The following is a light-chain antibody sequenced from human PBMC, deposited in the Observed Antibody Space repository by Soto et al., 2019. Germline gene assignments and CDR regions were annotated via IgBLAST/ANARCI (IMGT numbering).Light chain of an antibody. CDR1: QSVSSY. J-gene: IGKJ2*01. CDR2: DAS. V-gene: IGKV3-11*01. CDR3: QQRSSWLYT. Sequence: EIVLTQSPATLSLSPGERATLSCRASQSVSSYLAWFQQKPGQAPRLLIYDASKRATGIPARFSGSGSGTDFTLTISSLEPEDFAVYYCQQRSSWLYTFGQGTKLEIK.